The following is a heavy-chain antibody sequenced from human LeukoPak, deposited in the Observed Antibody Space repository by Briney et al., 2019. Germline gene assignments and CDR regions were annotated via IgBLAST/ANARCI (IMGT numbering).Heavy chain of an antibody. J-gene: IGHJ3*02. Sequence: PSETLSLTCTVSGGSISSSSYYWGWIRQPPGKGLEWIGSIYYSVSTYYNPSLKSRVTISVDTSKNQFSLNLSSVTAADTAVYYCASRWGYYDSSGYYYVASLDAFDIWGQGTMVTVSS. V-gene: IGHV4-39*01. CDR2: IYYSVST. CDR1: GGSISSSSYY. CDR3: ASRWGYYDSSGYYYVASLDAFDI. D-gene: IGHD3-22*01.